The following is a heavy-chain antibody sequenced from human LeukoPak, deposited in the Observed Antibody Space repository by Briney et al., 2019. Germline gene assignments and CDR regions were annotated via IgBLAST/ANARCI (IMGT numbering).Heavy chain of an antibody. V-gene: IGHV1-69*06. CDR1: GYTFTSYG. CDR2: IIPIFGTA. D-gene: IGHD3-9*01. CDR3: ARDLLGSATSYSSGAWDY. J-gene: IGHJ4*02. Sequence: SVKVSCKASGYTFTSYGISWVRQAPGQGLEWMGGIIPIFGTANYAQKFQGRVTITADKSTSTAYMELSSLRAEDTAVYYCARDLLGSATSYSSGAWDYWGQGTLVTVSS.